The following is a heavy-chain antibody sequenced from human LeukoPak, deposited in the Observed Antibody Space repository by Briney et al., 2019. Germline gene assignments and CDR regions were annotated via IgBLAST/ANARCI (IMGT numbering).Heavy chain of an antibody. V-gene: IGHV4-4*02. CDR2: VSLSGLT. CDR1: GGSITSTNW. J-gene: IGHJ4*02. CDR3: SRENGAFSPFGY. Sequence: SGTLSLTCGVSGGSITSTNWWSWVRQPPGQGLEWIGEVSLSGLTNYNPSLSSRIIMALDTSKNHLSLHLTSVTAADTAVYYCSRENGAFSPFGYWGQGYLITVLS. D-gene: IGHD2-8*01.